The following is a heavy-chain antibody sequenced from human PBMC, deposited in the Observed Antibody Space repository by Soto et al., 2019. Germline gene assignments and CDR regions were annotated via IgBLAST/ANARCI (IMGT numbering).Heavy chain of an antibody. J-gene: IGHJ4*02. V-gene: IGHV3-23*01. CDR1: GFTFTNYV. CDR2: IDTTGGTT. D-gene: IGHD2-21*01. CDR3: VKRGTRSGDDY. Sequence: EVQLLESGGGLVQPGGSLRLSCAASGFTFTNYVMRWIRQAPGKGLEWVSSIDTTGGTTYYAGSVKGRFTVSRDNTNNTLHLQLNNLRAEDTARYYCVKRGTRSGDDYWGQGTLVTVSS.